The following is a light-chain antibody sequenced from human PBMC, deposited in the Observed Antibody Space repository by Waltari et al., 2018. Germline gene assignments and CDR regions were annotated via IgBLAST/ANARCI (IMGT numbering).Light chain of an antibody. Sequence: IVMTPSPATLSVSLAGRATLTCRACQSVSSNLAWYQQKPGQAPRLLTSDASTRATDIPVRFSGSESGTEFTLTISSVQSEDFGSYFCQQYDKWTLYTFGQGTKLEIK. J-gene: IGKJ2*01. V-gene: IGKV3-15*01. CDR2: DAS. CDR3: QQYDKWTLYT. CDR1: QSVSSN.